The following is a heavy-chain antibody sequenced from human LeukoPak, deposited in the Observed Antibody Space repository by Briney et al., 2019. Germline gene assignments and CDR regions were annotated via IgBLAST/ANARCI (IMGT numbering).Heavy chain of an antibody. CDR3: EAHYGGNSGY. CDR2: ISYDGSNK. J-gene: IGHJ4*02. V-gene: IGHV3-30*03. D-gene: IGHD4-23*01. CDR1: GFTFSSYG. Sequence: GGSLRLSCAASGFTFSSYGMHWVRQAPGKGLEWVAVISYDGSNKYYADSVKGRFTISRDNSKNTLYLQMNSLRAEDTAVYYCEAHYGGNSGYWGQGTLVTASS.